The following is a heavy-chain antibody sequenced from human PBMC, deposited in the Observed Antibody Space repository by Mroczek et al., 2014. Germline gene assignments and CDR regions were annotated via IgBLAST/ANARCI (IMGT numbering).Heavy chain of an antibody. Sequence: QVQLQQWGPGLVKPSQTLSLTCTVSGGSISSGDYYWSWTRQPPGKGLEWIGYIYYSGSTYYNPSLKSRVTISVDTSKNQFSLKLSSVTAADTAVYYCARGYCSSTSCHQTFDYWGQGTLVTVSS. CDR3: ARGYCSSTSCHQTFDY. D-gene: IGHD2-2*01. CDR1: GGSISSGDYY. CDR2: IYYSGST. J-gene: IGHJ4*02. V-gene: IGHV4-30-4*01.